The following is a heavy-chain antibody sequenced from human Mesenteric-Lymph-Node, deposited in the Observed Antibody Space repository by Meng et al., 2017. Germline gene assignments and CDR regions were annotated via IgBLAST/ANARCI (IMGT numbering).Heavy chain of an antibody. CDR3: ARGVSGGARFGY. V-gene: IGHV4-59*01. CDR2: IYYSGST. CDR1: GGSISSYY. J-gene: IGHJ4*02. D-gene: IGHD1-26*01. Sequence: SETLSLTCTVSGGSISSYYWSWIRQPPGKGLEWIGYIYYSGSTNYNPSLKSRVTISVDTSKNQFSLKLSSVTAADTAVYYCARGVSGGARFGYWGQGALVTVSS.